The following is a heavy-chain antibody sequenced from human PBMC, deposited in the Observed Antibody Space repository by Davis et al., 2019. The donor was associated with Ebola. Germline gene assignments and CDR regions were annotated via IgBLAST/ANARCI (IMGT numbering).Heavy chain of an antibody. CDR1: GFTFSSYS. D-gene: IGHD7-27*01. Sequence: GESLKISCAASGFTFSSYSMNWVRQAPGKGLEWVSSISSSSSYIYYGDSVKGRFTISRDNAKKSLYLEMNSLRAEDTAVYYCATDNWGPALWGQGTLLTVSS. CDR2: ISSSSSYI. V-gene: IGHV3-21*01. CDR3: ATDNWGPAL. J-gene: IGHJ4*02.